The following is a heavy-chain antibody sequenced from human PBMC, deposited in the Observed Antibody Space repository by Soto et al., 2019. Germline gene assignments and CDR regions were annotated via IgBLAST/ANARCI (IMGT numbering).Heavy chain of an antibody. CDR2: ISYDGSNK. CDR1: GFTFSSYG. CDR3: AKDGSRYFDWLTFFVY. V-gene: IGHV3-30*18. J-gene: IGHJ4*02. Sequence: GGSLRLSCAASGFTFSSYGMHWVRQAPGKGLEWVAVISYDGSNKYYADSVKGRFTISRDNSKNTLYLQMNSLRAEDTAVYYCAKDGSRYFDWLTFFVYWGQGTLVTVSS. D-gene: IGHD3-9*01.